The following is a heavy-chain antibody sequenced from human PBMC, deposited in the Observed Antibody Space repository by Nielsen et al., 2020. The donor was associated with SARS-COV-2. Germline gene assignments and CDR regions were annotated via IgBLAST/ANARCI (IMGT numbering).Heavy chain of an antibody. CDR1: GFTFSDYY. CDR2: ISDFSSDT. V-gene: IGHV3-11*06. D-gene: IGHD3-3*02. J-gene: IGHJ4*02. Sequence: GGSLRLSCAGSGFTFSDYYMSWIRQAPGKGLEWVSNISDFSSDTNYADSVKGRFTISRDNAKNSLYLQMNSLRVEDTAVYYCARHLSAAFHYWGQGTLVTVPS. CDR3: ARHLSAAFHY.